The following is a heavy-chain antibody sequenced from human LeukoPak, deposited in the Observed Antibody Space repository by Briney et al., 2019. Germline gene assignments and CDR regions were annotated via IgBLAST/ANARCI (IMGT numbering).Heavy chain of an antibody. Sequence: GGSLRLSCAASGFTFSSYAMSWVRQAPGKGLEWVASINHNGNVNYYVDSVKGRFTISRDNAKNSLYLQMSNLRAEGTAVYFCARGGGLDVWGQGATVTVSS. J-gene: IGHJ6*02. CDR3: ARGGGLDV. CDR2: INHNGNVN. D-gene: IGHD3-16*01. CDR1: GFTFSSYA. V-gene: IGHV3-7*03.